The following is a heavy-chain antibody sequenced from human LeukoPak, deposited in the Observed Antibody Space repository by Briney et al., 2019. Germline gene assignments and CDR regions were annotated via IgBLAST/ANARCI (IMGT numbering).Heavy chain of an antibody. J-gene: IGHJ4*02. Sequence: ASVKVSCKASGYTFTGYYMHWVRQAPGQGLEWMGWINPNSGGTNYAQKFQGRVTMTRDTSISTAYMELSRLRSDDTAMYYCARGLAVLKQDIAVAGTWGQGTLVTVSS. V-gene: IGHV1-2*02. D-gene: IGHD6-19*01. CDR3: ARGLAVLKQDIAVAGT. CDR2: INPNSGGT. CDR1: GYTFTGYY.